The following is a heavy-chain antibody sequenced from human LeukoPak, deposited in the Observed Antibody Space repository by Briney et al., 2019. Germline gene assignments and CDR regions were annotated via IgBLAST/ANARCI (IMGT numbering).Heavy chain of an antibody. D-gene: IGHD3-22*01. Sequence: GGSLRLSCAASGFSFSSYWMNWVRQAPGKGLEWVANIKQDGSEKYYVDSVKGRFTISRDNAKNSLHLQMNSLRAEDTAVYYCARETYYYDSSGYYYYDAFDIWGQGTMVTVSS. CDR2: IKQDGSEK. CDR1: GFSFSSYW. CDR3: ARETYYYDSSGYYYYDAFDI. V-gene: IGHV3-7*01. J-gene: IGHJ3*02.